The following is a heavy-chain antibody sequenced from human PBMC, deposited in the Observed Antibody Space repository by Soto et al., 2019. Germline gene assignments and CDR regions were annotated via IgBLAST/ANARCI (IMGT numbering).Heavy chain of an antibody. Sequence: GGSLRLSCAASGLTFSSYAMSWVRQAPGKGREWDSGISRSEGSTYCTAGVKGRFPICRDDSRSTLCRQSNRLGAEDTAVYYCAIGSLGFTMVRGGFDSCGRRSLCAVSS. D-gene: IGHD3-10*01. CDR2: ISRSEGST. CDR3: AIGSLGFTMVRGGFDS. V-gene: IGHV3-23*01. CDR1: GLTFSSYA. J-gene: IGHJ4*02.